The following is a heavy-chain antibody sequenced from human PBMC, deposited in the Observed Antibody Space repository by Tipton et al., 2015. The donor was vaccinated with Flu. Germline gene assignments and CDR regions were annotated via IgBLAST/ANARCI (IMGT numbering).Heavy chain of an antibody. J-gene: IGHJ4*02. CDR2: IYTGGGT. CDR1: GFTFSSSY. D-gene: IGHD1-26*01. Sequence: SLRLSCAASGFTFSSSYMSWVRQAPGKGLEWVSLIYTGGGTAFADSVRGRFTISRDNSKNTLYLQMNSLRPEDTAVYYCARDLGSAGGLDYWGQGTLVTVSS. CDR3: ARDLGSAGGLDY. V-gene: IGHV3-66*02.